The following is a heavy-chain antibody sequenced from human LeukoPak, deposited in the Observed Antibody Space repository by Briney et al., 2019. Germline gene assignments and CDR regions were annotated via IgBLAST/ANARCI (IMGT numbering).Heavy chain of an antibody. D-gene: IGHD3-10*01. CDR1: GGSFSGYY. V-gene: IGHV4-34*01. J-gene: IGHJ5*02. CDR3: ARKPSLWFGEFRRPNWFDP. Sequence: PSETLSLTCAVYGGSFSGYYWSWIRQPPGKGLEWIGEINHSGSTNYNPSLKSRVTISVDTSKNQFSLKLSSVTAADTAVYYCARKPSLWFGEFRRPNWFDPWGQGTLVTVSS. CDR2: INHSGST.